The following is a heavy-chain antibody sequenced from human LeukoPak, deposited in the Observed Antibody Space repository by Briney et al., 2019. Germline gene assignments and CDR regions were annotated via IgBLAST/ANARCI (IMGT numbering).Heavy chain of an antibody. V-gene: IGHV4-30-2*01. D-gene: IGHD3-3*01. CDR3: ARGSVFWSGYYVGNPAVRFDP. CDR2: IYHSGST. CDR1: GGSISSGGYY. J-gene: IGHJ5*02. Sequence: PSETLSLTCTVSGGSISSGGYYWSWIRQPPGKGLEWIGYIYHSGSTYYNPSLKSRVTISVDRSKNQFSLKLSSVTAADTAVYYCARGSVFWSGYYVGNPAVRFDPWGQGTLVTVSS.